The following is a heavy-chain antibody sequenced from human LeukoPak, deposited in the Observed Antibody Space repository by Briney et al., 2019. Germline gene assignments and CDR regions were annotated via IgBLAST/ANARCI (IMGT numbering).Heavy chain of an antibody. J-gene: IGHJ4*02. CDR1: GFTFSSYS. V-gene: IGHV3-30*03. CDR2: ISSDGSNK. CDR3: ARQGPYTAMAY. Sequence: PGGSLRLSCAASGFTFSSYSMNWVRQAPGKGLEWVAVISSDGSNKYYADSVKGRLTISRDNSKNTLYLQMNSLRAEDSAVYYCARQGPYTAMAYWGQGTLVTVLS. D-gene: IGHD5-18*01.